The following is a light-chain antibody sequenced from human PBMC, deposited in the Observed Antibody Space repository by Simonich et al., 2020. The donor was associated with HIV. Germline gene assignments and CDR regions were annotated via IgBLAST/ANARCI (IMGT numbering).Light chain of an antibody. V-gene: IGLV2-14*01. CDR1: SSDVGGYNY. CDR2: DVR. Sequence: QSALTQPASVSGSPGQSITISCTGTSSDVGGYNYGSWYQQHPGKAPKLMIYDVRKRPSGVSNRFSGSKSGNTASLTISGLQAEDEADYYCSSYTSSSTLVFGGGTKLTVL. CDR3: SSYTSSSTLV. J-gene: IGLJ2*01.